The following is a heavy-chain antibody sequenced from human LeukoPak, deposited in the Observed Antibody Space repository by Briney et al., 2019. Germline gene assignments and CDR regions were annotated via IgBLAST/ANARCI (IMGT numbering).Heavy chain of an antibody. J-gene: IGHJ4*02. V-gene: IGHV3-7*01. CDR2: IKQDGSEK. CDR1: GFTFSSYW. D-gene: IGHD5-12*01. CDR3: ARDRAYSGYDLGYFDY. Sequence: GGSLRLSCAASGFTFSSYWMSWVRQAPGKGLGWVANIKQDGSEKYYVDSVKGRFTISRDNAKNSLYLQMNSLRAEDTAVYYCARDRAYSGYDLGYFDYWGQGTLVTVSS.